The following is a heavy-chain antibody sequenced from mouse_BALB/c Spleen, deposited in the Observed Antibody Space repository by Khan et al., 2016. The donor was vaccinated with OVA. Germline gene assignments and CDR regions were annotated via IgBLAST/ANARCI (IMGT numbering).Heavy chain of an antibody. CDR2: VYPGNSDT. CDR1: GYSFTTYW. J-gene: IGHJ3*01. D-gene: IGHD4-1*01. V-gene: IGHV1-5*01. Sequence: VQLKQSGTVLARPGASVKMSCKASGYSFTTYWIHWVKQRPGQGLEWIGAVYPGNSDTTYNQNFKDKAKLTAVISASTAYMDLTSLTYEDSAVYLCTRNQTGSWFVYWGQGTLVTVSA. CDR3: TRNQTGSWFVY.